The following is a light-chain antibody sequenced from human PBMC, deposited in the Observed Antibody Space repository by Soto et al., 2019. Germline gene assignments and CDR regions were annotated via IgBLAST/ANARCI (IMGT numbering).Light chain of an antibody. CDR1: SRDVGGYNY. V-gene: IGLV2-14*01. Sequence: QSVLTQLASVSGSPGQSITISCTGTSRDVGGYNYVSWYQQHPGKAPNLMIYDVSNRPSGVPNRFSGSKSGNTASLTISGLQSEDEADYYCSSYPSSSPYVFGTGTKVTVL. CDR2: DVS. CDR3: SSYPSSSPYV. J-gene: IGLJ1*01.